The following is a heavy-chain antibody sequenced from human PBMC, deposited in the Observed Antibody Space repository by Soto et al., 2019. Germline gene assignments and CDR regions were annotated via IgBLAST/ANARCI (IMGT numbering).Heavy chain of an antibody. CDR3: AKVSRSSYYDWSAYH. Sequence: EVPLLESGGGLVQPGGSLRLSCAASGFTFSSYAMSWVRQAPGKGLEWVSAISGSGGTTYYADSVKGRFTISRDNSKSTLYLQMNNLRAEDTSVYYCAKVSRSSYYDWSAYHWGQGTLVTVSS. D-gene: IGHD3-22*01. J-gene: IGHJ4*02. V-gene: IGHV3-23*01. CDR2: ISGSGGTT. CDR1: GFTFSSYA.